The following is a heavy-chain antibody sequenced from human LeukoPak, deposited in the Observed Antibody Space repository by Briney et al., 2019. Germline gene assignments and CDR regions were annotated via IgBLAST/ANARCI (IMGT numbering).Heavy chain of an antibody. D-gene: IGHD3-9*01. J-gene: IGHJ4*02. CDR2: INHSART. CDR1: GGSFSGYY. Sequence: PSETLSLTCAVYGGSFSGYYWSWIRQPPGNGLDWIGEINHSARTNYNPSLKSRVTISVDTSKNQFSLKLSSVTAADTAVYYCARRGNDYDILTGSNPDFDYWGQGTLVTVSS. CDR3: ARRGNDYDILTGSNPDFDY. V-gene: IGHV4-34*01.